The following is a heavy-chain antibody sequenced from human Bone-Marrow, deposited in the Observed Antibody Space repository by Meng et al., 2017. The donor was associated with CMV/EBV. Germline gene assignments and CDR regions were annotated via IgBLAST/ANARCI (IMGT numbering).Heavy chain of an antibody. V-gene: IGHV3-11*04. CDR3: ARDRDCSSTSCYPDYYYYGMDV. CDR2: ISSSGSTI. D-gene: IGHD2-2*01. Sequence: GGSLRLSCAASGFTFSNYYMSWIRQAPGKGLEWVSYISSSGSTIYYADSVKGRFTISRDNAKNSLYLQMNSLKAEDTAVYYCARDRDCSSTSCYPDYYYYGMDVWGQGTTVTVSS. CDR1: GFTFSNYY. J-gene: IGHJ6*02.